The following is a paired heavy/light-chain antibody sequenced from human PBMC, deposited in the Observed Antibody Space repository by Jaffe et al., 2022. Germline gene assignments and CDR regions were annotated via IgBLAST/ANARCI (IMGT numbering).Light chain of an antibody. J-gene: IGKJ2*01. V-gene: IGKV3-15*01. CDR1: QSVSSN. CDR3: QQYNNWPPPMYT. CDR2: GAS. Sequence: EIVMTQSPATLSVSPGERATLSCRASQSVSSNLAWYQQKPGQAPRLLIYGASTRATGIPARFSGSGSGTEFTLTISSLQSEDFAVYYCQQYNNWPPPMYTFGQGTKLEIK.
Heavy chain of an antibody. Sequence: QVQLVESGGGVVQPGGSLRLSCAASGFTFSSYGMHWVRQAPGKGLEWVAFIRYDGSNKYYADSVKGRFTISRDNSKNTLYLQMNSLRAEDTAVYYCATRPYDYIWGSYRYQDWYFDLWGRGTLVTVSS. D-gene: IGHD3-16*02. CDR1: GFTFSSYG. V-gene: IGHV3-30*02. CDR2: IRYDGSNK. CDR3: ATRPYDYIWGSYRYQDWYFDL. J-gene: IGHJ2*01.